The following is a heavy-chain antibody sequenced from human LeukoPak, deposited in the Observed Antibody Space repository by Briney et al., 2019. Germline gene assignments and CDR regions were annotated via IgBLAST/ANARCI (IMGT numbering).Heavy chain of an antibody. CDR1: GFTFSSYA. V-gene: IGHV3-30-3*01. Sequence: GGSLRLSCAASGFTFSSYAMHWVRQAPGKGLEWVAVISYDGSNKYYADSVKGRFTISRDNSKNTLYLQMNSLRAEDTAVYYCARGPPPHYSLFDYWGQGTLVTVSS. CDR3: ARGPPPHYSLFDY. D-gene: IGHD2-15*01. J-gene: IGHJ4*02. CDR2: ISYDGSNK.